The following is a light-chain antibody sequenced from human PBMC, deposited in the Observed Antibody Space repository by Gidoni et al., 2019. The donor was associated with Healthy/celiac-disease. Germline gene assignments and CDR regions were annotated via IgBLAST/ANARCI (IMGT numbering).Light chain of an antibody. CDR1: QSVLYSSNNKNY. Sequence: DIVITQSPASLAVSLGERATINCKSSQSVLYSSNNKNYLAWYQQKPGQPPKLLIYWASTRESGVPDRFSGSGSGTDFTLNISSLQAEDVAVYYCQQYYSTPYTFGQGTKLEIK. V-gene: IGKV4-1*01. J-gene: IGKJ2*01. CDR3: QQYYSTPYT. CDR2: WAS.